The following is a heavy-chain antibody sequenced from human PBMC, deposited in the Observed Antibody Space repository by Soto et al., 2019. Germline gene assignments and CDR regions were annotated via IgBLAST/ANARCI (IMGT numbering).Heavy chain of an antibody. CDR2: IYTSGST. V-gene: IGHV4-4*07. Sequence: SLTSAAAGGKRSGCGCRWVPTHDLHGLEWIGRIYTSGSTNYNPSLKSRVTMSVDTSKNQFYLKLSSVTAADTAVYYCARDSLRDYGDSHRENCVEPWVQRT. J-gene: IGHJ5*02. CDR3: ARDSLRDYGDSHRENCVEP. CDR1: GGKRSGCG. D-gene: IGHD4-17*01.